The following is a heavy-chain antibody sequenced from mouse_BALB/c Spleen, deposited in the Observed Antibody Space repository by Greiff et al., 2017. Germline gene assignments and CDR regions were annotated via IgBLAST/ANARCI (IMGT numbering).Heavy chain of an antibody. J-gene: IGHJ3*01. D-gene: IGHD2-1*01. Sequence: QVQLQQSGAELVRPGVSVKISCKGSGYTFTDYAMHWVKQSHAKSLEWIGVISTYYGDASYNQKFKGKATMTVDKSSSTAYMELARLTSEDSAIYYCARPGTTISWFAYWGQGTLVTVSA. CDR1: GYTFTDYA. CDR3: ARPGTTISWFAY. CDR2: ISTYYGDA. V-gene: IGHV1S137*01.